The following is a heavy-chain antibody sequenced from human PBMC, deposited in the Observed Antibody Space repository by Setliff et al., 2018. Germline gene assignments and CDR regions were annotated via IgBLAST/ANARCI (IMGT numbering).Heavy chain of an antibody. CDR2: INHSGST. Sequence: PSETLSLTCAVYGGSFSGYYWSWIRQPPGKGLEWIGEINHSGSTNYNPSLKSRVTISVDTSKNQFSLKLSSVTAADTAVYYCAREQLVDRGFDYWGQGTLVTVS. CDR1: GGSFSGYY. CDR3: AREQLVDRGFDY. D-gene: IGHD6-6*01. V-gene: IGHV4-34*01. J-gene: IGHJ4*02.